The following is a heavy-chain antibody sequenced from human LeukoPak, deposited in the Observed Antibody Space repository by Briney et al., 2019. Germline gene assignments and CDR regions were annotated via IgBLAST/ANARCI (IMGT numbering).Heavy chain of an antibody. V-gene: IGHV4-59*01. D-gene: IGHD3-3*01. J-gene: IGHJ4*02. Sequence: SETLSLTCTVPGGSISSYYWSWIRQPPGKALEWIGYIYYSGSTNYNPSLKSRVTISVDTSKNQFSLKLSSVTAADTAVYYCARGGSRPSYYDIWSGLDYWGRGTLVTVSS. CDR3: ARGGSRPSYYDIWSGLDY. CDR2: IYYSGST. CDR1: GGSISSYY.